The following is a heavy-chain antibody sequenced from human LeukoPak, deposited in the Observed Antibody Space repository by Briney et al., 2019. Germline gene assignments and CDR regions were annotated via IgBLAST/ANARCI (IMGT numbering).Heavy chain of an antibody. V-gene: IGHV3-30-3*01. CDR2: ISYDGSNK. CDR3: AREDSSSWVFDY. CDR1: GFTFSSYA. J-gene: IGHJ4*02. Sequence: GGSLRLSCAASGFTFSSYAMHWVRQAPGKGLEWVAVISYDGSNKYYADSVKGRFTISRDNSKNTLYLQMNSLRAEDTAVYNCAREDSSSWVFDYWGQGTLVTVSS. D-gene: IGHD6-13*01.